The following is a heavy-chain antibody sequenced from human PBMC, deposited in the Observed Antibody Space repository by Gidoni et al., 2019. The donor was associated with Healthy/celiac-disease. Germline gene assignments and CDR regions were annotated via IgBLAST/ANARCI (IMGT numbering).Heavy chain of an antibody. J-gene: IGHJ4*02. CDR2: ISGSGGST. V-gene: IGHV3-23*01. CDR3: STDKGGDFWRGTLDY. Sequence: EVQLLESGGGLVQPGGSLSLAGAASGFTFSSYAMLWVRQAPGKGLEWSVAISGSGGSTYYSDSVTGRFTISRDNSKITLYLQMNSLSAYDTAVYYCSTDKGGDFWRGTLDYWGQGTLVTVSS. CDR1: GFTFSSYA. D-gene: IGHD3-3*01.